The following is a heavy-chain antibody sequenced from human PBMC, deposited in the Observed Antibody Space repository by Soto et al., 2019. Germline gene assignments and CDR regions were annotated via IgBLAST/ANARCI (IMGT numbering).Heavy chain of an antibody. Sequence: PSETLSLTCAVYGGSFSGYYWSWIRQPPGKGLEWIGEINHSGSTNYNPSLKSRVTISVDTSKNQFSLKLSSVTAADTAVYYCARSMGYCSGGSCSYGDYVGYWGQGTLVTVSS. CDR3: ARSMGYCSGGSCSYGDYVGY. J-gene: IGHJ4*02. CDR2: INHSGST. CDR1: GGSFSGYY. V-gene: IGHV4-34*01. D-gene: IGHD2-15*01.